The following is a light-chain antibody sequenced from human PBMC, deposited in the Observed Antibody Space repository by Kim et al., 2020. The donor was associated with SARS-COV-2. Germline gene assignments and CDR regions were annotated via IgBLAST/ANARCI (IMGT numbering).Light chain of an antibody. CDR3: QQADRFPLT. Sequence: ASVGDRVTITCRASENIGRWIVWYQQKPGKAPRVLIFAAIDLQSGVPSRFSGSGSGTDFTLTINGLQPEDFATYYCQQADRFPLTFGGGTKVDIK. CDR1: ENIGRW. J-gene: IGKJ4*01. CDR2: AAI. V-gene: IGKV1-12*01.